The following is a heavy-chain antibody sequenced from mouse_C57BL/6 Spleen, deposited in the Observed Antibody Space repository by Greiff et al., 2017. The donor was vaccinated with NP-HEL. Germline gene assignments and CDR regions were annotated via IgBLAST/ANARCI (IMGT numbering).Heavy chain of an antibody. J-gene: IGHJ2*01. CDR1: GYTFTSYW. CDR3: ARRGDDYDEYFDY. V-gene: IGHV1-69*01. CDR2: IDPSDSYT. D-gene: IGHD2-4*01. Sequence: QVQLQQSGAELVMPGASVKLSCKASGYTFTSYWMHWVKQRPGQGLEWIGEIDPSDSYTNYNQKFKGKSTLTVDKSSSTAYMQLSSLTSEDSAVYYCARRGDDYDEYFDYWGQGTTLTVSS.